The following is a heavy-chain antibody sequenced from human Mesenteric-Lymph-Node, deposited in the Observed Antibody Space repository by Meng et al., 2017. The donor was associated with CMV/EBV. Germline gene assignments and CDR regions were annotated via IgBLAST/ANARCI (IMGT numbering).Heavy chain of an antibody. J-gene: IGHJ4*02. D-gene: IGHD3-16*01. Sequence: SCAASGFTFSNYGMHWVRQAPGKGLEWVAFIHYDGTNKYYEDSVKGRFTISRDNSKNTLYLQMNSLRAEDTAVYYCAKDGGLFNFDYWGQGTLVTVSS. CDR2: IHYDGTNK. V-gene: IGHV3-30*02. CDR1: GFTFSNYG. CDR3: AKDGGLFNFDY.